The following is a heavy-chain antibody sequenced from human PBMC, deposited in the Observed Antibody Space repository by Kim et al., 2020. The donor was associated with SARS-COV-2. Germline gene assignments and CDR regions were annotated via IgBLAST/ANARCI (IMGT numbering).Heavy chain of an antibody. CDR3: ARDFPISHLYYYYGMDV. CDR1: GYTFTSYA. CDR2: INTNTGNP. J-gene: IGHJ6*02. Sequence: ASVKVSCKASGYTFTSYAMNWVRQAPGQGLEWMGWINTNTGNPTYAQGFTGRFVFSLDTSVSTAYLQISSLKAEDTAVYYCARDFPISHLYYYYGMDVWAKGPRSPSP. V-gene: IGHV7-4-1*02.